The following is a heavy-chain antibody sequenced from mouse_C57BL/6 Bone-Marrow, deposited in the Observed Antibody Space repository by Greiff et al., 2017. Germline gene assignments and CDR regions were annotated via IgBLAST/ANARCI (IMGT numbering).Heavy chain of an antibody. Sequence: QVQLQQSGAELMKPGASVKLSCKATGYTFTGYWIEWVKQRPGHGLEWIGEILPGSGSTNYNAKFKGKATFTADTYSNAAYMQLSSLTTENSAIYYCARDGWYFDVWGTGTTVTVSS. CDR3: ARDGWYFDV. D-gene: IGHD2-3*01. CDR2: ILPGSGST. CDR1: GYTFTGYW. V-gene: IGHV1-9*01. J-gene: IGHJ1*03.